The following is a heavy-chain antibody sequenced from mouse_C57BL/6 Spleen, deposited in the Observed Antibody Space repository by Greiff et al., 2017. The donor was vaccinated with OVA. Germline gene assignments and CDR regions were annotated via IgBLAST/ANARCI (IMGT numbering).Heavy chain of an antibody. CDR2: IYPGSGST. D-gene: IGHD4-1*01. CDR3: ARRSGD. J-gene: IGHJ4*01. CDR1: GYTFTSYW. V-gene: IGHV1-55*01. Sequence: QVQLQQPGAELVKPGASVKMSCKASGYTFTSYWIPWVKQRPGQGLEWIGDIYPGSGSTNYNEKFKSKAKLTVDTSSSTAYMQLSSLTSYDSAVYYCARRSGDWGQGASVTVAA.